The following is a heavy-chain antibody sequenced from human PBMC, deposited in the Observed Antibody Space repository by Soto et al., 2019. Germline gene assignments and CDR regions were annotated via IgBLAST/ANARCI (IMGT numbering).Heavy chain of an antibody. D-gene: IGHD6-19*01. CDR2: ISAYNGNT. J-gene: IGHJ6*02. CDR3: AREAPPXSSGWAAYYYYYYGMDV. V-gene: IGHV1-18*04. Sequence: GASVKVSCKASGYTFTSYGISWVRQAPGQGLEWMGWISAYNGNTNYAQKLQGRVTMTTDTSTSTAYMELRSLRSDDTAVYYCAREAPPXSSGWAAYYYYYYGMDVWGQGTTVTVSS. CDR1: GYTFTSYG.